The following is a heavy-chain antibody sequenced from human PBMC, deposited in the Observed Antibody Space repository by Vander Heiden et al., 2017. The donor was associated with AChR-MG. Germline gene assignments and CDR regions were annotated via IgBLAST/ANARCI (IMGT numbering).Heavy chain of an antibody. D-gene: IGHD2-21*02. Sequence: EVQLVESGGGLVKPGGSLRLSCAASGFTFSNYSMNWVRQAPGKGLEWVSSISSSSSYIYYADSVKGRFTISRDNAKNSLYLQMNSLRAEDTAVYYCARGGDHIVGGTAIVDFDLWGRGTLVTVSS. CDR2: ISSSSSYI. V-gene: IGHV3-21*01. CDR1: GFTFSNYS. CDR3: ARGGDHIVGGTAIVDFDL. J-gene: IGHJ2*01.